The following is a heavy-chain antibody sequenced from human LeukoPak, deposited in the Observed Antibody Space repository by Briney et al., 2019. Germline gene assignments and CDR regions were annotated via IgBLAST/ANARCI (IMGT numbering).Heavy chain of an antibody. CDR1: GFPFTSYW. CDR3: ARVEAYYGSGNDGPYFDY. CDR2: IKQDGSEK. D-gene: IGHD3-10*01. Sequence: QTGGSLRLSCAASGFPFTSYWMVWVRQAPGKGLEWVANIKQDGSEKYYVDSVKGRFTISRDNAKNSLYLQMNSLRAEDTAVYYCARVEAYYGSGNDGPYFDYWGQGTLVTVSS. J-gene: IGHJ4*02. V-gene: IGHV3-7*01.